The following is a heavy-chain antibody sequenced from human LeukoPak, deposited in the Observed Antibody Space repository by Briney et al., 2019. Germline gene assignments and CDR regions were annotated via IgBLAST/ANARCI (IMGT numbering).Heavy chain of an antibody. J-gene: IGHJ1*01. CDR1: GYTFTNYG. CDR3: ARDLEHCSDTSCSGYFQH. CDR2: ISAYNGNT. V-gene: IGHV1-18*01. D-gene: IGHD2-2*01. Sequence: GASVKVSCKASGYTFTNYGISWVRQAPGQGLEWMGWISAYNGNTNYAQNLQGRVTTTTDTSTSTAYMELRSLTSDDTAVYYCARDLEHCSDTSCSGYFQHWGQGTLVTVSS.